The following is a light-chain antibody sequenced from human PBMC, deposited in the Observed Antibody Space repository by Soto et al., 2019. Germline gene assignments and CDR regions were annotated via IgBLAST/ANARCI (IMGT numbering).Light chain of an antibody. V-gene: IGKV3-15*01. CDR1: QSVSSN. Sequence: EIVMTQSPDTLSVSPGERATLSCRASQSVSSNLAWYQQRHGQAPRLLMYGASTRATGIPARFSGSGSGTEFTLTISSLQSEDIAVYYCQQYNNWPFYTFGQGTQVDIK. CDR2: GAS. CDR3: QQYNNWPFYT. J-gene: IGKJ2*01.